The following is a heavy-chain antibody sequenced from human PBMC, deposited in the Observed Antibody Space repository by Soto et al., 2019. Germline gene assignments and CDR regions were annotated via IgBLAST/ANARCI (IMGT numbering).Heavy chain of an antibody. D-gene: IGHD2-2*03. V-gene: IGHV3-48*02. CDR2: ISGSSETI. CDR1: GFNFNTYT. Sequence: DVQLVESGGGLVKPGGSLRLSCADSGFNFNTYTMTWVRQAPGKGLEWVSYISGSSETIYYADSVKGRFTISRDNAKNSLYLQMNSLRDEETAVYYCATGFCRSDNCHFTHWGQGTLVTVSS. J-gene: IGHJ4*02. CDR3: ATGFCRSDNCHFTH.